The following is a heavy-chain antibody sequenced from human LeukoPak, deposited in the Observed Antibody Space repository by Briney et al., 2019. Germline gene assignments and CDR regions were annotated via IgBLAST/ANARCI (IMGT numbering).Heavy chain of an antibody. J-gene: IGHJ4*02. D-gene: IGHD3-10*01. Sequence: GGSLRLSCTASGFTFSSYEMNWVRQAPGKGLEWVGRIRSKTDGGTTDYAAPVKGRFTISRDDSKNTLYLQMNSLETGDTAVYYCTTARNMVRGVIPLDYWGQGTLVTVSS. V-gene: IGHV3-15*01. CDR1: GFTFSSYE. CDR3: TTARNMVRGVIPLDY. CDR2: IRSKTDGGTT.